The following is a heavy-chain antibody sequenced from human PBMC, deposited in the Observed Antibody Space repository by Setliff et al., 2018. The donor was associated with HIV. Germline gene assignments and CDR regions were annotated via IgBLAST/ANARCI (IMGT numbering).Heavy chain of an antibody. CDR3: ARGSAPEDIVVVPPGRAFDI. J-gene: IGHJ3*02. D-gene: IGHD2-2*01. CDR2: IYYSGST. CDR1: GGSIRTYY. Sequence: SETLSLTCTVSGGSIRTYYWSWIRQPPGKGLEWIGYIYYSGSTNYNPSLKSRVTISVDTSKNQFSLKLSSVTAADTAVYYCARGSAPEDIVVVPPGRAFDIWGQGTMVTVSS. V-gene: IGHV4-59*01.